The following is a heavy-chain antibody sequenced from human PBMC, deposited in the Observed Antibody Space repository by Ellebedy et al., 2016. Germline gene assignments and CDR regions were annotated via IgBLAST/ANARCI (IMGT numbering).Heavy chain of an antibody. Sequence: GESLKISXETSGFIFSRYGIHWVRQAPGKGLEWVAVISDDGNDKSYTDSVKGRFTISRDNSKNRVYLQMNSLRVEDTAVYSCAKVRSPDFYNNYGMDVWGQGTTVTVSS. CDR1: GFIFSRYG. D-gene: IGHD1-14*01. J-gene: IGHJ6*02. CDR2: ISDDGNDK. V-gene: IGHV3-30*18. CDR3: AKVRSPDFYNNYGMDV.